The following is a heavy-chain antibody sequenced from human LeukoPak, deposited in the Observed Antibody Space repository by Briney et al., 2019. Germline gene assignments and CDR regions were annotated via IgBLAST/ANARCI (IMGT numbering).Heavy chain of an antibody. CDR1: GGSFSGYY. CDR2: IHYTVST. V-gene: IGHV4-34*01. Sequence: SETLSLTCAVYGGSFSGYYWSWIRQPPGKGLEWIGTIHYTVSTYYNPSLKSRVTISADTSKNQFSLKVSSVTAADTAVYYCARGSVDCSSTSCNTIYYYSGMDVWGQGTTVTVSS. J-gene: IGHJ6*02. CDR3: ARGSVDCSSTSCNTIYYYSGMDV. D-gene: IGHD2-2*01.